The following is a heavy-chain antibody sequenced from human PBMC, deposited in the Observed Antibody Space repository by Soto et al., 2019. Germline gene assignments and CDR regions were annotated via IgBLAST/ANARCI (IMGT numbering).Heavy chain of an antibody. CDR3: AKSFRNIVVVPAAIPYYYYMDV. CDR2: ISGSGGST. D-gene: IGHD2-2*01. Sequence: GGSLRLSCEASGFTFSSYAMSWVRQAPGKGLEWVSAISGSGGSTYYADSVKGRFTISRDNSKNTLYLQMNSLRAEDTAVYYCAKSFRNIVVVPAAIPYYYYMDVWGKGTTVTVSS. CDR1: GFTFSSYA. V-gene: IGHV3-23*01. J-gene: IGHJ6*03.